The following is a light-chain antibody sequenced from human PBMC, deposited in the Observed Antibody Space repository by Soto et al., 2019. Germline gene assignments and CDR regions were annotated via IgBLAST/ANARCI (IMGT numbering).Light chain of an antibody. CDR1: QSVSRY. Sequence: EIVLTQSPGTLSLSPGERATLSCRASQSVSRYLAWYQQKPGQAPRVLIYGASRRATGIPDRFSGSGSGTDFTLTISRLEPEDFAVYYCQQYDSSPLTFGGGTKVDIK. CDR3: QQYDSSPLT. V-gene: IGKV3-20*01. J-gene: IGKJ4*01. CDR2: GAS.